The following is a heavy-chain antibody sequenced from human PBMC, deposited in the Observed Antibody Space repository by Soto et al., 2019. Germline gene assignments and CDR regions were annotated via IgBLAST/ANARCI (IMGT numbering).Heavy chain of an antibody. CDR2: IWYDGSNK. D-gene: IGHD4-17*01. CDR3: ASLANGVVTTVY. Sequence: GGSLRLSCAASGFTFSSYGMHWVRQAPGKGLEWVAVIWYDGSNKYYADSVKGRFTISRDNSKNTLYLQMNSLRAEDTAVYYCASLANGVVTTVYWGQGTLVTVSS. CDR1: GFTFSSYG. V-gene: IGHV3-33*01. J-gene: IGHJ4*02.